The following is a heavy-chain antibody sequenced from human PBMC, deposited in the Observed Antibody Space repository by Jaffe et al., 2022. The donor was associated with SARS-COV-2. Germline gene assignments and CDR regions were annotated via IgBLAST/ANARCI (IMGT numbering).Heavy chain of an antibody. J-gene: IGHJ6*02. CDR1: GFTFSSYA. CDR3: AKGPFVDGQRQNYYYYYGMDV. D-gene: IGHD3-3*01. CDR2: ISGSGGST. V-gene: IGHV3-23*01. Sequence: EVQLLESGGGLVQPGGSLRLSCAASGFTFSSYAMSWVRQAPGKGLEWVSAISGSGGSTYYADSVKGRFTISRDNSKNTLYLQMNSLRAEDTAVYYCAKGPFVDGQRQNYYYYYGMDVWGQGTTVTVSS.